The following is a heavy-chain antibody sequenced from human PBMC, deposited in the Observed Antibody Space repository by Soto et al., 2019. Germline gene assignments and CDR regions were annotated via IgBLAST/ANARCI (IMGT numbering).Heavy chain of an antibody. Sequence: SVKVSCKASGGTFSSYAIIWVRQAPGQGLEWMGGIIPIFGTANYAQKFQGRVTITADESTSTAYMELSSLRSEDTAVYYCASPFIPGTAPDAFDIWGQGTMVTV. J-gene: IGHJ3*02. CDR2: IIPIFGTA. CDR1: GGTFSSYA. D-gene: IGHD1-1*01. CDR3: ASPFIPGTAPDAFDI. V-gene: IGHV1-69*13.